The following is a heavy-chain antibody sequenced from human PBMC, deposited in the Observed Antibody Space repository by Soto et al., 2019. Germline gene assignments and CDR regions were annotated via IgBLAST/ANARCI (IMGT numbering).Heavy chain of an antibody. Sequence: QITLKESGPTLVRPPQTLTLTCTFSGFSLTSGVGVGWIRHPPGKALEWLALIYWDDDKRYSPSLKNRLTTTKDTSNIQVVLTMTNVGPVDTATYFCAHIDPEIVTVGGHGGFDYWGQGTLVTVSS. J-gene: IGHJ4*02. V-gene: IGHV2-5*02. D-gene: IGHD5-12*01. CDR2: IYWDDDK. CDR3: AHIDPEIVTVGGHGGFDY. CDR1: GFSLTSGVG.